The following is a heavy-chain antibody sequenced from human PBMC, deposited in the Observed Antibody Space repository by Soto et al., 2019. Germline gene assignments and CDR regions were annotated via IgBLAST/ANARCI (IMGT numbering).Heavy chain of an antibody. CDR2: IIPMLNRA. D-gene: IGHD2-15*01. J-gene: IGHJ3*02. Sequence: GASVKVSCKASGGTFSTHTINWMRQAPVQGLEWMGRIIPMLNRANDAQKFQGRVTITADKSTHTAYMELRSLRSEDTALFYCARNIVVIPGRGGFDIWGQGTLVT. CDR1: GGTFSTHT. V-gene: IGHV1-69*02. CDR3: ARNIVVIPGRGGFDI.